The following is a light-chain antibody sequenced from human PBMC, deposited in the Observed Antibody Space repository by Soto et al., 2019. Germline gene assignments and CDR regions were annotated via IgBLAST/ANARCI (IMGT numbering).Light chain of an antibody. CDR2: DTN. Sequence: QAVVTQEPSLTVSPGGTVSLTCGSNTGAVTIGHYPYWFQQKPGQAPRTLVYDTNNRHSWTPARVSGSLLGGKAALTLSGAQPEDEADYYCLISPGGARVFGGGTKLTVL. J-gene: IGLJ3*02. CDR3: LISPGGARV. V-gene: IGLV7-46*01. CDR1: TGAVTIGHY.